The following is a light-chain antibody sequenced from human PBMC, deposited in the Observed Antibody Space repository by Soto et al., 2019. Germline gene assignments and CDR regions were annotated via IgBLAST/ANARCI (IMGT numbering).Light chain of an antibody. CDR2: AAS. J-gene: IGKJ1*01. Sequence: IQMTQSPSSLSASVGDRVTITCRASQSISSYLNWYQQKPGKAPKLLIYAASSLQSGVPSRFSGSGSGTDFTLTISSLQPEDFATYYCQQSYSTPTPWTFGQGTKVDIK. CDR3: QQSYSTPTPWT. V-gene: IGKV1-39*01. CDR1: QSISSY.